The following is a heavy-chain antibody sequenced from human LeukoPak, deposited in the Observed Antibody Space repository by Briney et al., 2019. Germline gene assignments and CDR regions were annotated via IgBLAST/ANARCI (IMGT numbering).Heavy chain of an antibody. CDR3: ARGREKVAVAGTSFDY. Sequence: PGGSLRLSCAASGFTFSSYAMHWVRQAPGKGLEWVAVISYDGSNKYYADSVKGRFTISRDNSKSTLYLQMNSLRAEDTAVYYCARGREKVAVAGTSFDYWGQGTLVTVSS. D-gene: IGHD6-19*01. CDR1: GFTFSSYA. V-gene: IGHV3-30-3*01. J-gene: IGHJ4*02. CDR2: ISYDGSNK.